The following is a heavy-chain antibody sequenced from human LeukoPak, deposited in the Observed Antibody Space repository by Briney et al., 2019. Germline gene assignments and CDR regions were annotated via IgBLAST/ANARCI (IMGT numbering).Heavy chain of an antibody. V-gene: IGHV3-74*01. D-gene: IGHD3-10*01. CDR3: ARESERYGSGSYYSLFDY. Sequence: GGSLRLSCAASGFTFSSYWMHWVRQAPGKGLVWVSRINSVGSSTSYADSVKGRFTISRDNAKNTLYLQMNSLRAEDTAVYYCARESERYGSGSYYSLFDYWGQGTLVTVSS. CDR2: INSVGSST. J-gene: IGHJ4*02. CDR1: GFTFSSYW.